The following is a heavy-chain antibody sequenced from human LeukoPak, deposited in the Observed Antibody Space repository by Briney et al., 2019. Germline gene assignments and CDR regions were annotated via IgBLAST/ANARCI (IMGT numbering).Heavy chain of an antibody. CDR1: GFTFSSYS. CDR2: MSSSSRHI. J-gene: IGHJ4*02. D-gene: IGHD3-10*01. Sequence: GVSLRLSCEASGFTFSSYSVNWVRQARGRGLGGVLSMSSSSRHIYYADSVQGRFTISRDNAKNSLYLQMHSLRAEDTAVYSCARGRGLPGPLDYWGQGTLVTVSS. V-gene: IGHV3-21*01. CDR3: ARGRGLPGPLDY.